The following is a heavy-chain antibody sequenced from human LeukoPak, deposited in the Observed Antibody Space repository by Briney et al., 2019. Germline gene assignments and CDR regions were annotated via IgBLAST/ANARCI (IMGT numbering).Heavy chain of an antibody. J-gene: IGHJ5*02. V-gene: IGHV1-69*05. Sequence: ASVKVSCKASGGTFSSYAISWVRQAPGQGLEWMGRIIPIFGTANYAQKFQGRVTITTDESTSTAYMELSSLRSEDTAVYYCARDRVYNYGSGNNWFDPWGQGTLVTVSS. CDR2: IIPIFGTA. D-gene: IGHD3-10*01. CDR3: ARDRVYNYGSGNNWFDP. CDR1: GGTFSSYA.